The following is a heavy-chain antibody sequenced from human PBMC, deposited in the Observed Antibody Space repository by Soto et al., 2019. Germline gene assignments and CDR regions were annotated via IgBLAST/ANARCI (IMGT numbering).Heavy chain of an antibody. J-gene: IGHJ6*03. CDR1: GYTFTGYY. V-gene: IGHV1-2*04. D-gene: IGHD2-15*01. CDR2: INPNSGGT. CDR3: ARDGSSSLAGYYYYMDV. Sequence: ASVQVSCKASGYTFTGYYMHWVRQAPGQGLEWKGWINPNSGGTNYAQKFQGWVTMTRDTSISTAYMELSRLRSDDTAVYYCARDGSSSLAGYYYYMDVWGKGTTVTVSS.